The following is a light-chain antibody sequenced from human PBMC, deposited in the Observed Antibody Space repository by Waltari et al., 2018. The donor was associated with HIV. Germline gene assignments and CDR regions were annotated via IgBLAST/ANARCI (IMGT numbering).Light chain of an antibody. Sequence: QSALTQPPSASGSPGQSVTISCTGPSSDVGGYTYVSGYQQHPVNAPKLMIYEVTKRPSGVPDRCVGSKSGNTASLTVSVRQAEDEADYYRSSYAGRVFVTGTKVTVL. V-gene: IGLV2-8*01. CDR3: SSYAGRV. CDR1: SSDVGGYTY. CDR2: EVT. J-gene: IGLJ1*01.